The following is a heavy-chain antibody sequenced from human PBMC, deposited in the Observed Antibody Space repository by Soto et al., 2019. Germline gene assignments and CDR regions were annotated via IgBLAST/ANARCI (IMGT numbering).Heavy chain of an antibody. CDR1: GYTFTSYG. J-gene: IGHJ6*02. CDR3: ARVSSTIFGVVMIGYYYYGMDV. Sequence: QVQLVQSGAEVKKPGASVKVSCKASGYTFTSYGISWVRQAPGQGLEWMGWISAYNGNTNYAQKLQGRVTMTTDTSTSTAYMERRSLRSDDTAVYYCARVSSTIFGVVMIGYYYYGMDVWGQGTTVTVSS. CDR2: ISAYNGNT. V-gene: IGHV1-18*01. D-gene: IGHD3-3*01.